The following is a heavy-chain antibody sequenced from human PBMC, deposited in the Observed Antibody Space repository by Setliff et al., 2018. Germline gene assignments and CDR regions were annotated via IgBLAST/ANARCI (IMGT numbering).Heavy chain of an antibody. Sequence: SETLSLTCRVSGYSIGSDYFWAWIRQPPGRGLELIGSIFYGGSTYYNPSLKSRVTISIDASKNQFSLKLDSVTAADTAVYYCARTDDYYNFYAYWGQGTLVTVSS. CDR3: ARTDDYYNFYAY. D-gene: IGHD3-3*01. CDR2: IFYGGST. CDR1: GYSIGSDYF. V-gene: IGHV4-38-2*01. J-gene: IGHJ4*02.